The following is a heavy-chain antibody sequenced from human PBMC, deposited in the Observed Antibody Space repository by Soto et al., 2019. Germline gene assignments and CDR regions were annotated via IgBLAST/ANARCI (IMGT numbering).Heavy chain of an antibody. J-gene: IGHJ4*02. CDR2: VYYSGTT. Sequence: PAEALCLTCSVSVGSVSDNTYDWSWIRQPPGKRLEWIGYVYYSGTTNYNPSLKSRVTISVDLSKNRFSLRLSSVTTADTALYYCARTTAVPNTLRSRYFFDYWGQGTMVTVSS. CDR1: VGSVSDNTYD. D-gene: IGHD4-17*01. CDR3: ARTTAVPNTLRSRYFFDY. V-gene: IGHV4-61*01.